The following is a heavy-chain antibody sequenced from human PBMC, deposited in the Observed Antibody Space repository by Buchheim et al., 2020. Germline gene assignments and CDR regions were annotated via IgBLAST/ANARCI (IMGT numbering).Heavy chain of an antibody. CDR3: AREIAVAGTSKSGWFDP. CDR2: IYYSGST. V-gene: IGHV4-61*01. CDR1: GGSVSSGSYY. D-gene: IGHD6-19*01. J-gene: IGHJ5*02. Sequence: QVQLQESGPGLVKPSETLSLTCTVSGGSVSSGSYYWSWIRQPPGKGLEWIGYIYYSGSTNYNPSLKSRVTISVDTSKNQFSLKLSSVTAADTAVYYCAREIAVAGTSKSGWFDPWGQGTL.